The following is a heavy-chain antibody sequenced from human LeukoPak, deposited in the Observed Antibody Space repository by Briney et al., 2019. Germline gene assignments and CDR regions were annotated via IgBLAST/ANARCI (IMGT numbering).Heavy chain of an antibody. V-gene: IGHV3-11*05. CDR2: ISSSSSYK. Sequence: GGSLRLSCEASGFIFSDYYMSWIRQAPGKGLEWVSYISSSSSYKNYADSAKGRFTISRDDPKNPLYLQMNSLRAEDTAVYYCARASMRMATAGLVDYWGQGTLVTVSS. CDR3: ARASMRMATAGLVDY. J-gene: IGHJ4*02. D-gene: IGHD5-24*01. CDR1: GFIFSDYY.